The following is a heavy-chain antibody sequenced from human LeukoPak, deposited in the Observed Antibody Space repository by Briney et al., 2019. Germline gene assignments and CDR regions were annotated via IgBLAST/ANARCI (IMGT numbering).Heavy chain of an antibody. CDR3: ARSRRGSYSSFDP. CDR1: GGSIRSYY. D-gene: IGHD1-26*01. J-gene: IGHJ5*02. CDR2: IYYSGST. Sequence: SETLSLTCTVSGGSIRSYYWSWIRQPPGKGLEWIGYIYYSGSTNYNPSLKSRVSISVDTSKNQFSLKLSSVTAADTAVYYCARSRRGSYSSFDPWGQGTLVTVSS. V-gene: IGHV4-59*08.